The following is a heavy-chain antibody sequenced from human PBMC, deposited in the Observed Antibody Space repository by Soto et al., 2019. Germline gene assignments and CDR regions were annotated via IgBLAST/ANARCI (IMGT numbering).Heavy chain of an antibody. CDR2: IIPIFGTA. CDR1: GGTFSSYA. D-gene: IGHD6-6*01. Sequence: QVQLVQSGAEVKKPGSSVKVSCKASGGTFSSYAISWVRQAPGQGLEWMGGIIPIFGTANYAQKFQGRVTITADESTSTAYMELSSLRSEDTAVYYCASPIAARPGYYYGMDVWGQGTTVTVSS. CDR3: ASPIAARPGYYYGMDV. V-gene: IGHV1-69*01. J-gene: IGHJ6*02.